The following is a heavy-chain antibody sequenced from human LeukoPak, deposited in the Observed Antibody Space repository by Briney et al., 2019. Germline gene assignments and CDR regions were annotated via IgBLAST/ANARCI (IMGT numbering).Heavy chain of an antibody. Sequence: GGSLRLSCVASGFTFRSHWMHWVRQAPGKGLEWVSYIVNDEITTNYADSVRGRFTTSRDNAKNTIYLQMDSLRPEGTAVYYCTRDSGFHFDYWGQGTLVTVSS. CDR2: IVNDEITT. J-gene: IGHJ4*02. CDR3: TRDSGFHFDY. V-gene: IGHV3-74*01. CDR1: GFTFRSHW. D-gene: IGHD5-12*01.